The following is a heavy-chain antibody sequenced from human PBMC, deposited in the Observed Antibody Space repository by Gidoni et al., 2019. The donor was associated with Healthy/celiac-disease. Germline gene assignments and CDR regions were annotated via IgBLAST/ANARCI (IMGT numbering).Heavy chain of an antibody. D-gene: IGHD3-10*01. Sequence: EVQLVESGGGLVTPGRSLRLSCTASGFTFGDYAMSWFRQAPGKGLEWVGFIRSKAYGGTTEYAASVKGRFTISRDDSKSIAYLQMNSLKTEDTAVYYCTRDPQDVLLWFGELDAFDIWGQGTMVTVSS. CDR1: GFTFGDYA. CDR3: TRDPQDVLLWFGELDAFDI. J-gene: IGHJ3*02. CDR2: IRSKAYGGTT. V-gene: IGHV3-49*05.